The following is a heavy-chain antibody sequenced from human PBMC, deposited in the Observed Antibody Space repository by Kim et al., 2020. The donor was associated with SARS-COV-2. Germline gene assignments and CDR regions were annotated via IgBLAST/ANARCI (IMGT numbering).Heavy chain of an antibody. V-gene: IGHV3-15*01. CDR2: TT. CDR3: TTDILWFGEG. J-gene: IGHJ4*02. D-gene: IGHD3-10*01. Sequence: TTDYAAPVKGRFTISRDDSKNTLYLQMNSLKTEDTAVYYCTTDILWFGEGWGQGTLVTVSS.